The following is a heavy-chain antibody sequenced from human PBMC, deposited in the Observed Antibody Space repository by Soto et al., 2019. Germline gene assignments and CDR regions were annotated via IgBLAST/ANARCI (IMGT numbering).Heavy chain of an antibody. Sequence: PSETLSLTCTVSGGSISSSSYYWGWIRQPPGKGLEWIGSIYYSGSTYYNPSLKSRVTISVDTSKNQFSLKLSSVTAADTAVYYCGWVAALNNHYYYGMDVSGQGTTVTVSS. CDR2: IYYSGST. CDR1: GGSISSSSYY. D-gene: IGHD1-20*01. CDR3: GWVAALNNHYYYGMDV. V-gene: IGHV4-39*01. J-gene: IGHJ6*02.